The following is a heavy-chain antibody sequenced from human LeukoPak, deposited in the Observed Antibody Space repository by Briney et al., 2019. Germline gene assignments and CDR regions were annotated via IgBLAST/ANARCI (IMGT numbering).Heavy chain of an antibody. Sequence: PGGSLRLSCAASGFTFSSYEMNWVRQAPGKGLEWVSYISSSGSTIYYADSVKGRFTISRDNSKNSVFLQMNSLRVDDTALYYCARGDYYDSSPHYWGQGTLVIVSS. CDR1: GFTFSSYE. CDR2: ISSSGSTI. V-gene: IGHV3-48*03. D-gene: IGHD3-22*01. J-gene: IGHJ1*01. CDR3: ARGDYYDSSPHY.